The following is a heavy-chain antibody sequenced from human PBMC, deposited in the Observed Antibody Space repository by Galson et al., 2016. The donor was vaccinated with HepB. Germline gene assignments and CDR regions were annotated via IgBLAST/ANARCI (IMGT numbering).Heavy chain of an antibody. D-gene: IGHD3-3*01. CDR1: GFTFSSYW. CDR3: ARESNPYAYYGIWSGYFFALYM. V-gene: IGHV3-74*01. Sequence: SLRLSCAVSGFTFSSYWMHWVRQAPGKGLVRVSRIHIDGSSTNYADSVKGRFTISRDNTKNTLYLQMDSMRAEDTAVYYCARESNPYAYYGIWSGYFFALYMGGQGTMVTGSA. CDR2: IHIDGSST. J-gene: IGHJ3*01.